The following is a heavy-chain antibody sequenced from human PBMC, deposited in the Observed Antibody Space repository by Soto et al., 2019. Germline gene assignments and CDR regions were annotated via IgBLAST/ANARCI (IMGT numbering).Heavy chain of an antibody. CDR1: GRTFSGYQ. Sequence: QVQLQQWGAGLLKPSETLSLTCAVYGRTFSGYQWIWISQPPGKGLEWIGEINHSGIPNYNSSLESRVTISIATSKNQFSLKLSSVTAADTAVYYCARGWRAAFDYWGQGTLVTVSS. CDR2: INHSGIP. CDR3: ARGWRAAFDY. J-gene: IGHJ4*02. D-gene: IGHD6-25*01. V-gene: IGHV4-34*01.